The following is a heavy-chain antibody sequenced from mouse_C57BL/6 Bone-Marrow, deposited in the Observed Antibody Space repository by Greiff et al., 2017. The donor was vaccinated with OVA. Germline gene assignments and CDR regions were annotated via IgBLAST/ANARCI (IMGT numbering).Heavy chain of an antibody. Sequence: EVQLQQSGPELVKPGASVKISCKASGYTFTDYYMNWVKQSHGESLEWIGDINPNNGGTSYNQKFKGKATLTVDKSSSTAYMELRSLTSEDSAVYYCARKNHYYYGGYFDVWGTGTTVTVSS. CDR2: INPNNGGT. V-gene: IGHV1-26*01. CDR3: ARKNHYYYGGYFDV. J-gene: IGHJ1*03. D-gene: IGHD1-1*01. CDR1: GYTFTDYY.